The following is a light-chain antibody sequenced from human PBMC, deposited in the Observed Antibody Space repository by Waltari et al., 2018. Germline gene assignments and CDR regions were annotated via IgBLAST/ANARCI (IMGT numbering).Light chain of an antibody. V-gene: IGLV2-14*03. CDR1: RSDVGTYNY. CDR3: NSYSSSSSLVL. CDR2: DVS. J-gene: IGLJ2*01. Sequence: QSALTQTASVSGSPGQSITISCTGTRSDVGTYNYVSWYQQHPGKAPKLMIYDVSNRPSGVSDRFSGSKSGNTASLTISGLQAEDEADYYCNSYSSSSSLVLFGGGTKLTVV.